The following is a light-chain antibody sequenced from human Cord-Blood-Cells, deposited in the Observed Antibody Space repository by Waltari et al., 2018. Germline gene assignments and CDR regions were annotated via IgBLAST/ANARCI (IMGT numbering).Light chain of an antibody. Sequence: QSALTQPASVSGSPGQSITISCTGTSSDVGGYNYVSWYQQHPGKAPKLMIYDVSKRPSGVSNRFSGSKSGNTASLTISGLQAEDEADYYCSSYTSSSTPVVFGGETKLTVL. J-gene: IGLJ2*01. V-gene: IGLV2-14*01. CDR3: SSYTSSSTPVV. CDR2: DVS. CDR1: SSDVGGYNY.